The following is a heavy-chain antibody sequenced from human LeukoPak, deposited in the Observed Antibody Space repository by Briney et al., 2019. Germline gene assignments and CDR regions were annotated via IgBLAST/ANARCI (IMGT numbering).Heavy chain of an antibody. CDR2: IYYSGST. V-gene: IGHV4-39*07. CDR3: ARARYLGPSLLGDV. J-gene: IGHJ6*04. D-gene: IGHD2-8*02. CDR1: GGSISSSSYY. Sequence: SETLSLTCTVSGGSISSSSYYWGWIRQPPGKGLEWIGSIYYSGSTYYNPSLKSRVTISVYTSKNQFSLKLSSVTAADTAVYYCARARYLGPSLLGDVWGKGTTVTVSS.